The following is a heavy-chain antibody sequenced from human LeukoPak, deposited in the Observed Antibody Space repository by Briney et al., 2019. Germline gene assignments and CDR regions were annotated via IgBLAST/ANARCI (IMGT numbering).Heavy chain of an antibody. V-gene: IGHV4-59*01. Sequence: PSETLSLTCTVSGGSISNYYWTWIRQPPGKGLEWIGSIYYDGSTNYNPSLKSRVTISLDTPKNQFSLKLSSVTAADTAVYNCARDGGYGSGSALWGQGTLITVSS. J-gene: IGHJ4*02. CDR3: ARDGGYGSGSAL. D-gene: IGHD3-10*01. CDR2: IYYDGST. CDR1: GGSISNYY.